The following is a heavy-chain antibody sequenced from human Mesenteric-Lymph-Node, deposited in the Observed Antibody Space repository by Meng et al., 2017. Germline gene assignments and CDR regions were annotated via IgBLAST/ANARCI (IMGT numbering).Heavy chain of an antibody. Sequence: SETLSLTCTVSGGSISSYYWSWIRQPPGKGLEWIGYIYYSGSTNYNPSLKSRVTISVDTSKNQFSLKLSSVTAADTAVYYCARVGIVGAPYYFDYWGQGTLVTVSS. CDR2: IYYSGST. CDR1: GGSISSYY. CDR3: ARVGIVGAPYYFDY. V-gene: IGHV4-59*01. D-gene: IGHD1-26*01. J-gene: IGHJ4*02.